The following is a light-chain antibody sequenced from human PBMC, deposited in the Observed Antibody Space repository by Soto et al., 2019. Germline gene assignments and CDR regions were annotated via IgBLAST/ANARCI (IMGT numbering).Light chain of an antibody. CDR1: QGIGNA. V-gene: IGKV1-13*02. Sequence: AIQMTQSPSSLSASVGDSVTISCRASQGIGNALGWYQQKPGKPPKVLIYGASSLESGVPSRFSGSGSGTEFTLTISSLQPDDFATYYCQKYNSYLWTFGQGTKVDIK. J-gene: IGKJ1*01. CDR2: GAS. CDR3: QKYNSYLWT.